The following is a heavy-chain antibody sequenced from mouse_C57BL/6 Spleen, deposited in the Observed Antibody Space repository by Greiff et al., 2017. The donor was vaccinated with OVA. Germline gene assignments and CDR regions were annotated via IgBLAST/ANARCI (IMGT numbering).Heavy chain of an antibody. Sequence: VQLKQSVAELVRPGASVKLSCTATGFTFKNTYMHWVKQRPEHGLEWIGGIVPANGNTKYTPKFQGKATITADTSSNTAYLQLSSLTAEDTAICYCARGGYGWGFAYWGQGTLVTVSA. CDR3: ARGGYGWGFAY. D-gene: IGHD1-2*01. J-gene: IGHJ3*01. V-gene: IGHV14-3*01. CDR1: GFTFKNTY. CDR2: IVPANGNT.